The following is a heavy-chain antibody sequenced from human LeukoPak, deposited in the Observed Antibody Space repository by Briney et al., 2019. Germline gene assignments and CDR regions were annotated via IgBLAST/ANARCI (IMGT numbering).Heavy chain of an antibody. CDR1: GFTFSSYA. V-gene: IGHV3-23*01. J-gene: IGHJ4*02. Sequence: GGSLRLSCAASGFTFSSYAMSWVRQAPGEGLEWVSAISGSGGSTYYADSVKGRFTISRDNSKNTLYLQMNSLRAEDTAVYYCAKKTSGVYNFDYWGQGTLVTVSS. CDR3: AKKTSGVYNFDY. D-gene: IGHD2-8*01. CDR2: ISGSGGST.